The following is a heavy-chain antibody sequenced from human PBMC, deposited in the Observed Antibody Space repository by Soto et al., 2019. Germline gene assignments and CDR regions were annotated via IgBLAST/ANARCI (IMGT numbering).Heavy chain of an antibody. CDR3: ARADLTLVTSNGLDV. J-gene: IGHJ6*02. D-gene: IGHD2-21*02. Sequence: SETLSLTCAVSGGSFSGFYWTWIRQPPGEGLKWIGEINHSGTTNFNPSLRSRLTISLDSSKKHFSLKLPSMTAADAAVYYCARADLTLVTSNGLDVWGQGTSGTVS. CDR1: GGSFSGFY. V-gene: IGHV4-34*01. CDR2: INHSGTT.